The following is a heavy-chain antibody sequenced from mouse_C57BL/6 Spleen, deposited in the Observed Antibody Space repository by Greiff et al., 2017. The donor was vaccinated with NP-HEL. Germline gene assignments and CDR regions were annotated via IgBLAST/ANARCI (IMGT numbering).Heavy chain of an antibody. J-gene: IGHJ2*01. CDR1: GYAFTNYL. V-gene: IGHV1-54*01. CDR2: INPGYGGT. CDR3: ARGWFDY. Sequence: VQLQQSGAELVRPGTSVKVSCKASGYAFTNYLIEWVKQRPGQGLEWIGVINPGYGGTNYNEKFKGKATLTADKSSSTAYMQLSSLTSEDSAVYFCARGWFDYWGQGTTLTVSS.